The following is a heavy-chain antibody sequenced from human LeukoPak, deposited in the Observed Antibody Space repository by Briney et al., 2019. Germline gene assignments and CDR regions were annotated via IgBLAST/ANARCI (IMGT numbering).Heavy chain of an antibody. CDR1: RFTFSIYS. Sequence: PGGSLRPSCAASRFTFSIYSMNWVRQAPGKGLEWLAYISGGSDTIYYADSVQGRFTISRDNAKTSLYLQLSSLRAEDTAVYYRARDSEWELPGGGGYDIWGQGTMVTVSS. CDR2: ISGGSDTI. V-gene: IGHV3-48*04. J-gene: IGHJ3*02. D-gene: IGHD1-26*01. CDR3: ARDSEWELPGGGGYDI.